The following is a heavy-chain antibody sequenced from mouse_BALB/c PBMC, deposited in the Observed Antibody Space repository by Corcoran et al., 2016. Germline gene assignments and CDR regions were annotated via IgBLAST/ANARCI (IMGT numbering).Heavy chain of an antibody. CDR3: ARCNWYFDV. V-gene: IGHV14-3*02. Sequence: EVQLQQSGAELVKPGASVKLSCTASGFNIKDTYRHWVKQRPEQGLEWIGRIDPANGNTKYDPKFQGKATITADTSSNTAYLQLSSLTSEDTAGYYGARCNWYFDVWGAGTTVTVSS. CDR1: GFNIKDTY. CDR2: IDPANGNT. J-gene: IGHJ1*01.